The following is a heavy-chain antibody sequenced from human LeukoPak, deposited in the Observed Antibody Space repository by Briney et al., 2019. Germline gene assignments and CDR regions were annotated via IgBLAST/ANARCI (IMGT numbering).Heavy chain of an antibody. CDR1: GFIFSNYW. CDR2: IKQDGSEK. J-gene: IGHJ4*02. CDR3: ASQPLWFGELFEDY. D-gene: IGHD3-10*01. Sequence: GGSLRLSCTASGFIFSNYWMSWVRQTPEKGLEWVANIKQDGSEKVYVDSVKGRFTISRDNAKNSLYLQMNSLRAEDTAVYYCASQPLWFGELFEDYWGQGTLVTVSS. V-gene: IGHV3-7*02.